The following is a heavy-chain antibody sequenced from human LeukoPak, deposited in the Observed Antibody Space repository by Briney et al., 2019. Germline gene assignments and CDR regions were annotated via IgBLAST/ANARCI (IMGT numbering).Heavy chain of an antibody. Sequence: SGPTQVTPTQPLTLPCIFSGFSPTTPRLGVGLIRHPPVRALEWLAPSFLADANRYLPSLTRRLTLTKDTSKNHVVLTMTRMDHVDTATYLCARRNDYFAFDIWGQGTMVTVSS. CDR3: ARRNDYFAFDI. D-gene: IGHD2/OR15-2a*01. V-gene: IGHV2-5*02. J-gene: IGHJ3*02. CDR2: SFLADAN. CDR1: GFSPTTPRLG.